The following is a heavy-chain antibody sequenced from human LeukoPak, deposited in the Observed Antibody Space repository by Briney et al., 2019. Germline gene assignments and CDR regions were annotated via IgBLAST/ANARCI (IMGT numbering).Heavy chain of an antibody. V-gene: IGHV4-38-2*01. CDR2: IYHSGST. D-gene: IGHD2-2*01. Sequence: SETLSLTCAVSGYFISNGYYWGWIRQPPGKGLEWIGSIYHSGSTYYNPSLKSRVTMSVDTSKNQFSLNLSSVTAADTAMYYCASFPRYCRISFCSGMDVWGKGTTVAVSS. CDR3: ASFPRYCRISFCSGMDV. CDR1: GYFISNGYY. J-gene: IGHJ6*04.